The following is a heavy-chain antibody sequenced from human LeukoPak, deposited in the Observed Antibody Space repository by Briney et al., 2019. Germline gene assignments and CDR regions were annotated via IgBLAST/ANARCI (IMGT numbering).Heavy chain of an antibody. CDR3: ARDPRAYYYGSGSYEPSDY. V-gene: IGHV3-21*01. J-gene: IGHJ4*02. D-gene: IGHD3-10*01. CDR1: GFTFSSYS. Sequence: GGSLRLSCAASGFTFSSYSMNWVRQAPGKGLEWVSSISSSSSYIYYADSVKGRFTISRDNAKHSLYPQMNSLRAEDTAVYYCARDPRAYYYGSGSYEPSDYWGQGTLVTVSS. CDR2: ISSSSSYI.